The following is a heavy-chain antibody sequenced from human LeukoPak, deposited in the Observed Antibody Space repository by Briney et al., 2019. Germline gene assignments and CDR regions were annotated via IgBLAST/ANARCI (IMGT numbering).Heavy chain of an antibody. D-gene: IGHD6-19*01. CDR2: ISGSGGST. CDR3: ANLDIAVAGTEETIDY. J-gene: IGHJ4*02. Sequence: GGSLRLSCAASGFTFSSYAMSWVRQAPGKGLEWVSAISGSGGSTYYADSVKGRFAISRDNSKNTLYLQMNSLRAEDTAVSYCANLDIAVAGTEETIDYWGQGTLVTVSS. V-gene: IGHV3-23*01. CDR1: GFTFSSYA.